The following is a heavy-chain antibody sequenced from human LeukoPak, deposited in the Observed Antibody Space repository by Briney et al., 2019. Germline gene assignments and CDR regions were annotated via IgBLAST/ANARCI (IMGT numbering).Heavy chain of an antibody. V-gene: IGHV4-38-2*02. J-gene: IGHJ4*02. CDR1: GYSINSGYH. D-gene: IGHD3-10*01. CDR2: MHHTGST. CDR3: ARENRVVRGDLDY. Sequence: SETLSLTCSVSGYSINSGYHWGWIRQPPGKGLEWIAIMHHTGSTHYNPSLQSRVTISIDTSKNQFSLKLSSVTAADTAVYYCARENRVVRGDLDYWGQGTLVTVSS.